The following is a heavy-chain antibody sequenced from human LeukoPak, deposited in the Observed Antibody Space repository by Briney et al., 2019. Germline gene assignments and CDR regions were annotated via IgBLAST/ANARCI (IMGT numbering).Heavy chain of an antibody. J-gene: IGHJ4*02. Sequence: GGSLRLSCANSGFTFSSYAMSWVRQAPGKGLEWVSAISGSGGSTYYADSVKGRFTISRDNSKNTLYLQMNSLRAEDTAVYYCAKAKEEQLVVFDYWGQGTLVTVSS. CDR2: ISGSGGST. D-gene: IGHD6-6*01. V-gene: IGHV3-23*01. CDR3: AKAKEEQLVVFDY. CDR1: GFTFSSYA.